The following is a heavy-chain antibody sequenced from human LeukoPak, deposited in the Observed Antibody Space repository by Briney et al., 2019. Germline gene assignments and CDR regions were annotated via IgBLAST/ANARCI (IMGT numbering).Heavy chain of an antibody. D-gene: IGHD6-19*01. CDR3: ARDLSAVAGYDAFDI. J-gene: IGHJ3*02. CDR1: GGSISSGSW. CDR2: IFPSGST. Sequence: SETLSLTCAVSGGSISSGSWWSWVRQPPGKGLEWIGEIFPSGSTNYNPTLKSRGTISVDKSKNQSSLKLSSVTAADTAVYYCARDLSAVAGYDAFDIWGQGTMVTVSS. V-gene: IGHV4-4*02.